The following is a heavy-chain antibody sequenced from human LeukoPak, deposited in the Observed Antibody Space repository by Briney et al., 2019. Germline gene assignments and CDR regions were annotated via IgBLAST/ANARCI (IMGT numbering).Heavy chain of an antibody. Sequence: GGSLRLSCAASGFTFSSYGMHWVRQAPGKGLEWVANMNQDGSEKYYVDSVKGRFTISRDNAKNSLYLQMNDLRAEDTAVYYCARGGELLRPADYWGQGTLVTVSS. CDR3: ARGGELLRPADY. CDR1: GFTFSSYG. D-gene: IGHD1-26*01. V-gene: IGHV3-7*01. CDR2: MNQDGSEK. J-gene: IGHJ4*02.